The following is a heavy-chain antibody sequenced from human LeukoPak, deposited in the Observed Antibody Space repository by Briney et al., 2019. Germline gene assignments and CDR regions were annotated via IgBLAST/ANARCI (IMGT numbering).Heavy chain of an antibody. J-gene: IGHJ4*02. CDR1: GFTFSSYA. CDR3: AKDQFPLSLTTEHRSFPATPDY. CDR2: ISGSGGST. D-gene: IGHD4-11*01. Sequence: GGSLRLSCAASGFTFSSYAMSWVRQAPGKGLEWVSAISGSGGSTYYADSVKGRFTISRDNSKNTLYLQMNSLRAEDTAVYYCAKDQFPLSLTTEHRSFPATPDYWGQGTLVTVSS. V-gene: IGHV3-23*01.